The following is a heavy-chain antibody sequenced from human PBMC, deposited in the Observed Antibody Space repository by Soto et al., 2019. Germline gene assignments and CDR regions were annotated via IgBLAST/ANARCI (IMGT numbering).Heavy chain of an antibody. J-gene: IGHJ5*02. V-gene: IGHV3-73*02. CDR1: GFTFSGSA. CDR2: IRSKANSYAT. D-gene: IGHD3-22*01. Sequence: EVQLVESGGGLVQPGGSLKLSCAASGFTFSGSAMHWVRQASGKGLEWVGRIRSKANSYATAYAASVKGRFTISRDDSKNTAYLQMNSLKTEDTAVYYCTRGITMIVSWGQGTLFTVSS. CDR3: TRGITMIVS.